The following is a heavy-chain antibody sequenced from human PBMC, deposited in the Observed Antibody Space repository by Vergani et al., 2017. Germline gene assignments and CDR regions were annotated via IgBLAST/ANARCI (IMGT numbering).Heavy chain of an antibody. CDR1: GFTFDDYA. CDR3: AKSSRSSYCSSTSCYKRDAFDI. V-gene: IGHV3-9*01. J-gene: IGHJ3*02. D-gene: IGHD2-2*01. Sequence: EVQLVESGGGLVQPGRSLRLSCAASGFTFDDYAMHWVRQAQGKGMEWVSGISWNSGSIGYADSVKGRFTISRDNAKNSLYLQMNSLRAEDTALYYCAKSSRSSYCSSTSCYKRDAFDIWGQGTMVTVSS. CDR2: ISWNSGSI.